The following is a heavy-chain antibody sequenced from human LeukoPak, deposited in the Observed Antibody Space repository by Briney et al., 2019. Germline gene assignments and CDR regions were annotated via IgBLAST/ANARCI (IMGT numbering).Heavy chain of an antibody. V-gene: IGHV4-59*01. CDR1: GGSISSYH. CDR3: ARDPAGSRLYYYMDV. D-gene: IGHD2-2*01. Sequence: SETLSLTCTVSGGSISSYHWSWIRQPPGKALEWIGYIYYSGSTNYNPSLKSRVTISVDTSKNQFSLKLSSVTAADTAVYYCARDPAGSRLYYYMDVWGKGTTVTVSS. J-gene: IGHJ6*03. CDR2: IYYSGST.